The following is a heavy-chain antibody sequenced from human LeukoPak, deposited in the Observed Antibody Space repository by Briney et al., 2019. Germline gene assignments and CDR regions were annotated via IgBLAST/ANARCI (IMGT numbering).Heavy chain of an antibody. Sequence: TGGSLRLSCAASGFTFSSYGMHWVRQAPGKGLEWVAFIRYDGSNKYYADSVKGRFTMSRDNAKKSVYLQMNSLGAEDTAVYYCARREYSGSYPFDYWGQGTLVTVYS. CDR1: GFTFSSYG. V-gene: IGHV3-30*02. CDR2: IRYDGSNK. J-gene: IGHJ4*02. D-gene: IGHD1-26*01. CDR3: ARREYSGSYPFDY.